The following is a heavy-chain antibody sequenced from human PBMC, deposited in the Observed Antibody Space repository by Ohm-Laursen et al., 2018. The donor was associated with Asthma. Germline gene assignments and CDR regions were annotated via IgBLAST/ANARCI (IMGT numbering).Heavy chain of an antibody. V-gene: IGHV3-30*18. Sequence: SLRLSCAASGSTFRKPGRHWFRKAPGKGLEWVALVSSDGYTQHNADFVKGRFTISRDNSKNTLYLQLNSLRADDTAVYYCAKLGGSANSLRVSDVLRDGLDYWGLGAQVTVSS. J-gene: IGHJ4*02. CDR2: VSSDGYTQ. CDR3: AKLGGSANSLRVSDVLRDGLDY. CDR1: GSTFRKPG. D-gene: IGHD5-24*01.